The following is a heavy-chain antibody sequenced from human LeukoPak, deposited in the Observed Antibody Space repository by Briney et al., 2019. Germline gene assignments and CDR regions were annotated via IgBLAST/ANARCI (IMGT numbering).Heavy chain of an antibody. D-gene: IGHD6-25*01. CDR2: IIGGGDIT. CDR3: AKGGNGDY. Sequence: PGGSLRLSCAASGFTFSTYAMSGVRRAPGKGLEWVSAIIGGGDITYYADSVKGRFTISRDSSKSTLFLQMNSLRAEDTAVYYCAKGGNGDYWGQGTLVTVSS. CDR1: GFTFSTYA. V-gene: IGHV3-23*01. J-gene: IGHJ4*02.